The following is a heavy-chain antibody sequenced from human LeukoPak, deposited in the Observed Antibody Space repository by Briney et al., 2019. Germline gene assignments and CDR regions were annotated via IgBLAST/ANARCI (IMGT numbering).Heavy chain of an antibody. D-gene: IGHD6-13*01. CDR1: GYSISSGYY. J-gene: IGHJ5*02. V-gene: IGHV4-38-2*02. Sequence: SETLSLTCTVSGYSISSGYYWGWIRQPPGKGLEWIGTIHHSGSTYYNPSLKSRFTVSVDTSKNQFSLKLSSVTAADTAVYYCARGYFSSWYINWFDPWGQGTLVTVSS. CDR3: ARGYFSSWYINWFDP. CDR2: IHHSGST.